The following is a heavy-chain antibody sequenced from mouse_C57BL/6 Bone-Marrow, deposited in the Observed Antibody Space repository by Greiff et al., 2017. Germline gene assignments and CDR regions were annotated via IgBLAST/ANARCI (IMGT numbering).Heavy chain of an antibody. CDR3: ARSAYDGYLYYFDY. Sequence: EVQLQQSGPVLVKPGASVKMSCKASGYTFTDYYMNWVKQSHGKSLEWIGVINPYNGGTSYNQKFKGKATLTVDKSSSTAYMELNSLTSEDSAVYYCARSAYDGYLYYFDYWGQGTTLTVSS. CDR2: INPYNGGT. J-gene: IGHJ2*01. CDR1: GYTFTDYY. D-gene: IGHD2-3*01. V-gene: IGHV1-19*01.